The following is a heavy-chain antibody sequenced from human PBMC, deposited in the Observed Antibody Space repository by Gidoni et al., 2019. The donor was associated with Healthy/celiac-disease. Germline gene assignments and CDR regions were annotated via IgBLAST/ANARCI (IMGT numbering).Heavy chain of an antibody. V-gene: IGHV3-30*18. CDR2: ISYDGSNK. CDR3: AKDYYDSSGSPLLH. CDR1: GFTFSSYG. J-gene: IGHJ1*01. D-gene: IGHD3-22*01. Sequence: QVQLVESGGGVVQPGRSLRLSCAAPGFTFSSYGMHWVRQAPGKGLEWVAVISYDGSNKYYADSVKGRFTISRDNSKNTLYLQMNSLRAEDTAVYYCAKDYYDSSGSPLLHWGQGTLVTVSS.